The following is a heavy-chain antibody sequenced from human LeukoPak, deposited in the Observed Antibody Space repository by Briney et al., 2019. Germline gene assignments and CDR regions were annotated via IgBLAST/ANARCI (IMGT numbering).Heavy chain of an antibody. CDR2: IYYSGST. CDR3: ARYSGYDYRRRYFDY. Sequence: SGTLSLTCTVSGGSISSYYWSWIRQPPGKGLEWIGDIYYSGSTNYNPSLKSRVTISVDTSKNQFSLKLSSVTAADTAVYYCARYSGYDYRRRYFDYWGQGTLVTVSS. J-gene: IGHJ4*02. D-gene: IGHD5-12*01. V-gene: IGHV4-59*01. CDR1: GGSISSYY.